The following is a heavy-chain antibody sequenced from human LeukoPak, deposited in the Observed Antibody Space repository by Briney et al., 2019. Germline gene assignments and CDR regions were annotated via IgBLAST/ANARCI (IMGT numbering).Heavy chain of an antibody. D-gene: IGHD3-22*01. CDR2: ISSSSSTI. CDR3: ARSRREDYYDSSGHDDY. J-gene: IGHJ4*02. Sequence: PGGSLRLSCAASGFTFSSYSMNWVRQAPGKGLEWVSYISSSSSTIYYADSVKGRFTISRDNAKNSLYLQMNSLRAEDTAVYYCARSRREDYYDSSGHDDYWGQGTLVTVSS. CDR1: GFTFSSYS. V-gene: IGHV3-48*01.